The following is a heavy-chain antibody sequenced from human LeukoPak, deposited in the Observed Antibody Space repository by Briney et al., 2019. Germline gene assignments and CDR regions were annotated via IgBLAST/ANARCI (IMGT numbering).Heavy chain of an antibody. CDR3: ARGSRFTVRPSNPTLGYFDY. V-gene: IGHV1-69*01. J-gene: IGHJ4*02. D-gene: IGHD3-16*02. CDR1: GGTFSSYA. CDR2: IIPIFGTA. Sequence: SVKVSCKASGGTFSSYAISWVRQAPGQGLEWMGGIIPIFGTANYAQKFQGRVTITADESTSTAYMGLSSLRSEDTAVYYCARGSRFTVRPSNPTLGYFDYWGQGTLVTVSS.